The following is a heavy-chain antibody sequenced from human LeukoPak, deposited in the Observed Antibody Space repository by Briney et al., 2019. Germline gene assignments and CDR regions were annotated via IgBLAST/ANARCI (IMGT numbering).Heavy chain of an antibody. J-gene: IGHJ4*02. D-gene: IGHD6-13*01. CDR2: IYHSGST. CDR1: GYSISSGYY. V-gene: IGHV4-38-2*02. Sequence: PSETLSLTCGVSGYSISSGYYWGWIRQPPGKGLEWIGSIYHSGSTNYNPSLKSRVTISVDTSKNQFSLKLSSVTAADTAVYYCARDRNRAGLLDYWGQGTLVTVSS. CDR3: ARDRNRAGLLDY.